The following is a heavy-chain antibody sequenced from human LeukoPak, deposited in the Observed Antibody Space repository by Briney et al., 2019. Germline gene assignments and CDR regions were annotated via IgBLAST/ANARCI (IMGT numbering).Heavy chain of an antibody. D-gene: IGHD6-13*01. CDR3: ARGGTIAAAGRDIYYYYGMDV. J-gene: IGHJ6*02. Sequence: GASVKVSCKASGYTFTGYYIHWVRQAPGQGLEWMGWVNPNNGGTNYAQKFQGRVTMTRDTSISTVYLELSRLRSDDTAVYYCARGGTIAAAGRDIYYYYGMDVWGQGTTVTVSS. CDR2: VNPNNGGT. V-gene: IGHV1-2*02. CDR1: GYTFTGYY.